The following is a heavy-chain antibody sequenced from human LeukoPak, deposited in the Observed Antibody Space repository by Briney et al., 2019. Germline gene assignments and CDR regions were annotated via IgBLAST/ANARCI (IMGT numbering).Heavy chain of an antibody. V-gene: IGHV4-34*01. Sequence: SETLSLTCAVYGGSFSGYYGSWICQPPGKGLEWIGEINHSGSTNYNPSLKSRVTISVDTSRNQFSLKLSSVTAADTAVYYCARGIYGDYYFDYWGQGTLVTVSS. CDR3: ARGIYGDYYFDY. CDR1: GGSFSGYY. D-gene: IGHD4-17*01. J-gene: IGHJ4*02. CDR2: INHSGST.